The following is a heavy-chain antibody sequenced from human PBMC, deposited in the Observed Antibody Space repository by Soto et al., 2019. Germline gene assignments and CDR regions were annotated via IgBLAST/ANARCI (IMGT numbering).Heavy chain of an antibody. D-gene: IGHD6-25*01. Sequence: SETLPLTCTVSGGSISSSDYYLSWILHHPGKGLEWIGYIYYSGSTYYNPSLKSRVTISVDTSKNQFSLKLSSVTAADTAVYYCASRGDSGYSSGWFYPCGRGT. CDR1: GGSISSSDYY. V-gene: IGHV4-31*03. CDR3: ASRGDSGYSSGWFYP. J-gene: IGHJ5*02. CDR2: IYYSGST.